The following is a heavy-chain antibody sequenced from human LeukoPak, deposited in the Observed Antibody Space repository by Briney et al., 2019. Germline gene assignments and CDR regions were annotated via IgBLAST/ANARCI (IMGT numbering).Heavy chain of an antibody. J-gene: IGHJ4*02. CDR1: GYTFTSYY. V-gene: IGHV1-46*01. CDR2: INPSGGST. D-gene: IGHD1-20*01. Sequence: WASVTVSCKASGYTFTSYYMHWVRQAPGQGLEWMGIINPSGGSTSYAQKFQGRVTMTRDTSTSTVYMELSSLRSEDTAVYYCARAWSITGTWYYFDYWGQGTLVTVSS. CDR3: ARAWSITGTWYYFDY.